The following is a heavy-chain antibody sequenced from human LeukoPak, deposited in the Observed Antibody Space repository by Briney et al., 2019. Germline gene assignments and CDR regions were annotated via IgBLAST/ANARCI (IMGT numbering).Heavy chain of an antibody. Sequence: GGSLRLSCAASGFTFSSYWMHWVRQTPGRGLVWVARINTDGTIIDYADSVQGLFTISRDNAKNTLYLQMNSLRAEDTALYHCVKDLDFRADCWGQGTLVTVSS. D-gene: IGHD2/OR15-2a*01. V-gene: IGHV3-74*01. CDR2: INTDGTII. CDR1: GFTFSSYW. J-gene: IGHJ4*02. CDR3: VKDLDFRADC.